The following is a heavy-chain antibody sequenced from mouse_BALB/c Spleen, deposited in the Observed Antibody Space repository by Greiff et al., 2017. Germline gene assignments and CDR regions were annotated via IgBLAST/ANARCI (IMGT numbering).Heavy chain of an antibody. J-gene: IGHJ3*01. CDR1: GFTFSSFG. D-gene: IGHD2-4*01. CDR2: ISSGSCTI. Sequence: EVKLQESGGGLVQPGGSRKLSCAASGFTFSSFGMHWVRQAPEKGLEWVAYISSGSCTIYYADTVKGRFTISRDNPKNTLFLQMTSLRSEDTAMYYCARSLYDYDPWFAYWGQGTLVTVSA. V-gene: IGHV5-17*02. CDR3: ARSLYDYDPWFAY.